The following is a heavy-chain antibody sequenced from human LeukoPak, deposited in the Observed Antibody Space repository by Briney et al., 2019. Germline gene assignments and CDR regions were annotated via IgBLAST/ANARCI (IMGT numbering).Heavy chain of an antibody. CDR2: ISGYNGNI. V-gene: IGHV1-18*04. J-gene: IGHJ5*02. CDR3: VRDHSRGANWFDP. Sequence: ASVKVSCKASGYTFTGYYMHWVRQAPGQGLEWMGWISGYNGNIKYAQKFQGRVTMTTDTSTSTAYMELRSLRFDDTAVYYCVRDHSRGANWFDPWGQGTLVTVSS. D-gene: IGHD3-22*01. CDR1: GYTFTGYY.